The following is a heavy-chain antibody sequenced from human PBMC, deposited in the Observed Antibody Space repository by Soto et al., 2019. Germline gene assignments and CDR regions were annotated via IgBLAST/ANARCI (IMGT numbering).Heavy chain of an antibody. CDR2: IIPIFGTV. D-gene: IGHD2-15*01. Sequence: ASVKVSCKASGGTFSSYAISWVRQAPGQGLEWMGGIIPIFGTVNYAQKFQGRVTITADESTSTAYMELSSLRSEDTAVYYCARRIEGCSGGSCYRFDYYYGMDVWGQGTTVTVSS. V-gene: IGHV1-69*13. CDR1: GGTFSSYA. J-gene: IGHJ6*02. CDR3: ARRIEGCSGGSCYRFDYYYGMDV.